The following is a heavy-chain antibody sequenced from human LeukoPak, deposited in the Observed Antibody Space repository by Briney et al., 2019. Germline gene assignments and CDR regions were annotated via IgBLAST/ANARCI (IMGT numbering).Heavy chain of an antibody. CDR2: ISSSSSYI. CDR3: ARDPGVGASTKDY. CDR1: GFTFSSYS. V-gene: IGHV3-21*01. J-gene: IGHJ4*02. D-gene: IGHD1-26*01. Sequence: GGPLRLSCAASGFTFSSYSMNWVRQAPGKGLEWVSSISSSSSYIYYADSVKGRFTISRDNAKNSLYLQMNSLRAEDTAVYYCARDPGVGASTKDYWGQGTLVTVSS.